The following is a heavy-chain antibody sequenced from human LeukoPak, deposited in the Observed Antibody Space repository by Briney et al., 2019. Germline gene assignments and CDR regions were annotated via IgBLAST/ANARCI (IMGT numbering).Heavy chain of an antibody. CDR3: ARSGVGASTIAFDI. J-gene: IGHJ3*02. CDR1: GFSLSTCGVG. V-gene: IGHV2-5*02. D-gene: IGHD1-26*01. CDR2: IYWDDDK. Sequence: SGPTLVNPTQTLTLTCIFSGFSLSTCGVGVGWIRQPPGKALEWLALIYWDDDKRYSPSLKSRLTITKDTSKNQVVLTLTNLDPVDTATYYCARSGVGASTIAFDIWGQGTMVTVSS.